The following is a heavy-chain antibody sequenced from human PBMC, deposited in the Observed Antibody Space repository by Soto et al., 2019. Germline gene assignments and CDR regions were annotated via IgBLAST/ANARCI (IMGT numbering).Heavy chain of an antibody. CDR2: IYWNDDK. D-gene: IGHD6-19*01. J-gene: IGHJ4*02. CDR3: ALRSLSRPSGWYSFDY. V-gene: IGHV2-5*01. Sequence: SGPTLVNPPQTLTLTCTFSGFSLSTSGVGVGWIRQPPGKALEWLALIYWNDDKRYSPSLKSRLTITKDTSKNQVVLTMTNMDPVDTATYYCALRSLSRPSGWYSFDYWGQGTLVTVSS. CDR1: GFSLSTSGVG.